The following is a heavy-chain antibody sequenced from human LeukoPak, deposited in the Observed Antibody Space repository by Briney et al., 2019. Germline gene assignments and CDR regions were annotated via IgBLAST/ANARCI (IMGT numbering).Heavy chain of an antibody. CDR3: ARQLGAAGGSSSGPGAFDI. CDR2: ISYDGSNK. CDR1: GFTFSSYA. D-gene: IGHD6-6*01. V-gene: IGHV3-30-3*01. Sequence: PGGSLRLSCAASGFTFSSYAMHWVRQAPGKGLEWVAVISYDGSNKYYADSVKGRFTISRDNSKNTLYLQMNSLRAEDTAVYYCARQLGAAGGSSSGPGAFDIWGQGTMVTVSS. J-gene: IGHJ3*02.